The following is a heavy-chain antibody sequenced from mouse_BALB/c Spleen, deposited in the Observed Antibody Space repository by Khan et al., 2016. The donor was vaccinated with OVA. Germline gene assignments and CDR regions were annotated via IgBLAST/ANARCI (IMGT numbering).Heavy chain of an antibody. CDR3: ERRRDDYLDY. J-gene: IGHJ3*01. CDR1: GYAFSSYC. D-gene: IGHD2-14*01. Sequence: QVQLQQSGAELVRPGSSVKISCKASGYAFSSYCLNWVKQRPGQGLEWIGQIYPGDGETTYNGKFKGKVTLTSDKSSSSAYMQLSSLTSEDSAVYFWERRRDDYLDYWGQGTVVTVSA. CDR2: IYPGDGET. V-gene: IGHV1-80*01.